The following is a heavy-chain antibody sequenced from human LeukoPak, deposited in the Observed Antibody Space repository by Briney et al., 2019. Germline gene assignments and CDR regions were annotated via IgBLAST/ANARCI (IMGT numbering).Heavy chain of an antibody. Sequence: PGGSLRLSCAASGFTFSSYGMSWVRQAPGKGLEWVSAISGSGGSTYYADSVKGRFTISRDNSKNTLYLQMDSLRAEDMALYYCAKDGDSSGYGGKDYWGQGTLVTVSS. V-gene: IGHV3-23*01. CDR2: ISGSGGST. CDR1: GFTFSSYG. D-gene: IGHD3-22*01. J-gene: IGHJ4*02. CDR3: AKDGDSSGYGGKDY.